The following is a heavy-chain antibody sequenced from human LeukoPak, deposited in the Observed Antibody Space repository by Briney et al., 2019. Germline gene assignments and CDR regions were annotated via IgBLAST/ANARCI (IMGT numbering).Heavy chain of an antibody. CDR2: ISSSTSYI. Sequence: PGGSLRLSCAASGFTFSSYSMNWVRQAPGKGLEWVSSISSSTSYIYYADSVKGRFTISRDNAKNSLYLQMNSLRAEDTAVYYCARGTHYYYGSGSYDAFDIWGQGTMVTVSS. J-gene: IGHJ3*02. CDR3: ARGTHYYYGSGSYDAFDI. V-gene: IGHV3-21*01. CDR1: GFTFSSYS. D-gene: IGHD3-10*01.